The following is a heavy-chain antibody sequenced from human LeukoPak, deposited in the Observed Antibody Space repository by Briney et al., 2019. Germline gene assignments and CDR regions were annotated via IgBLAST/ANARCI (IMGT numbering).Heavy chain of an antibody. CDR1: GYTFTGYY. Sequence: ASVKVSCKASGYTFTGYYMRWVRQAPGQGLEGMGRINPYSGGTNYAQKFQGRVTMTRDTSISPAYMELRRLRSDDTAVDYCARESFAIAAAGSYSSGWYGNYYYTDVWGKGTTFTVYS. D-gene: IGHD6-19*01. J-gene: IGHJ6*03. V-gene: IGHV1-2*06. CDR2: INPYSGGT. CDR3: ARESFAIAAAGSYSSGWYGNYYYTDV.